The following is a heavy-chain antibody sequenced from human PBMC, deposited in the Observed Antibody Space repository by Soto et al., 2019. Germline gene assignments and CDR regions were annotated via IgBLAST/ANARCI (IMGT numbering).Heavy chain of an antibody. CDR3: AREEDCSGGTCTLFDAFDI. V-gene: IGHV3-21*01. D-gene: IGHD2-15*01. CDR1: GFTFSTYT. J-gene: IGHJ3*02. Sequence: GGSLRLSCAASGFTFSTYTMNWVRQAPGKGLEWVSCISSSSRYIYYADSVKGRFTISRDNAKNSVYLQMNSLRADDTAVYYCAREEDCSGGTCTLFDAFDIWGQGAVVTVSS. CDR2: ISSSSRYI.